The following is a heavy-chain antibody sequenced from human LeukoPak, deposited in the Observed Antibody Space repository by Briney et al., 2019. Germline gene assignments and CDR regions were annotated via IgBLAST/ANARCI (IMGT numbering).Heavy chain of an antibody. V-gene: IGHV1-18*01. CDR1: GYTFTSYG. CDR2: ISAYNGNT. J-gene: IGHJ3*02. Sequence: ASVKVSCKASGYTFTSYGISWVRQAPGQGLEWMGWISAYNGNTNYAQKLQGRVTMTTDTSASTAYMELRSLRSDDTAVYYCAGEYYDFWSGYYTGIGAFDIWGQGTMVTVSS. CDR3: AGEYYDFWSGYYTGIGAFDI. D-gene: IGHD3-3*01.